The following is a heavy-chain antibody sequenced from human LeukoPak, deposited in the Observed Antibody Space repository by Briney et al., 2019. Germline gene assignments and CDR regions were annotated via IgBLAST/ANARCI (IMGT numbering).Heavy chain of an antibody. Sequence: ASVKASCKASGYTFTSYYMHWVRQAPGQGLEWMGIINPSGGSTSYAQKFQGRVTMTRDTSTSTVYMELSSLRSEDTAVYYCARDAYSSGWSEGWFDPWGQGTLVTVSS. V-gene: IGHV1-46*01. CDR1: GYTFTSYY. D-gene: IGHD6-19*01. CDR3: ARDAYSSGWSEGWFDP. J-gene: IGHJ5*02. CDR2: INPSGGST.